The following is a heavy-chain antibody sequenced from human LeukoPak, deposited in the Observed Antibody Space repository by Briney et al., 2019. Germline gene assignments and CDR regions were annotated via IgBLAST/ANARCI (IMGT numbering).Heavy chain of an antibody. D-gene: IGHD6-13*01. V-gene: IGHV5-51*01. CDR1: EYSFPNYC. J-gene: IGHJ4*02. CDR3: AIGRGGQQLGDY. CDR2: IYPDDSDH. Sequence: GESLKISCKHSEYSFPNYCIGWVRQIPGKGLEWMGTIYPDDSDHRYSPFFQGQVHISANQSISTADLQWSSLKASDTAMYYCAIGRGGQQLGDYWGQGTLVTVSS.